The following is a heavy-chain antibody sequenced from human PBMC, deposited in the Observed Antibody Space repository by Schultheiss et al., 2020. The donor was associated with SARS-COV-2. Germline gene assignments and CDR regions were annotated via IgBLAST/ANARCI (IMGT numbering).Heavy chain of an antibody. V-gene: IGHV4-59*01. J-gene: IGHJ6*02. CDR3: ARDDRRRGIYYYYGMDV. CDR2: IYYSGST. D-gene: IGHD3-16*01. CDR1: GGSFSGYY. Sequence: SETLSLTCAVYGGSFSGYYWSWIRQHPGKGLEWIGYIYYSGSTNYNPSLKSRVTISVDTSKNQFSLKLSSVTAADTAVYYCARDDRRRGIYYYYGMDVWGQGTTVTVSS.